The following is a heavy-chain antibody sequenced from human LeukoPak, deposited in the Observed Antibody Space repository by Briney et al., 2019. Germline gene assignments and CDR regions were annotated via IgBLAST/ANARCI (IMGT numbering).Heavy chain of an antibody. Sequence: EASVTVSCKASGYTFTSYGISWVRQAPGQGLEWMGWISAYNGNTNYAQKLQGRVTMTTDTSTSTAYMELRSLRSDDTAVYYCARVHYYDSSGYYYGAFDIWGQGTMVTVSS. J-gene: IGHJ3*02. CDR1: GYTFTSYG. V-gene: IGHV1-18*01. CDR3: ARVHYYDSSGYYYGAFDI. D-gene: IGHD3-22*01. CDR2: ISAYNGNT.